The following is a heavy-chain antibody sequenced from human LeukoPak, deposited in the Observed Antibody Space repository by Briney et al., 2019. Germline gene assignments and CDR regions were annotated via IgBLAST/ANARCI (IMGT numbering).Heavy chain of an antibody. CDR1: GFTFTTYW. J-gene: IGHJ5*02. CDR2: INIDGSTT. Sequence: GGSLRLSCAASGFTFTTYWMHWVRQAPGKGLVWVACINIDGSTTYYADYVKGRFTISRDNAKNTVSLEMSRLRDDDTAVNHCVIAGASGTYGQFDTWGQEALVTVSS. V-gene: IGHV3-74*01. D-gene: IGHD3-10*01. CDR3: VIAGASGTYGQFDT.